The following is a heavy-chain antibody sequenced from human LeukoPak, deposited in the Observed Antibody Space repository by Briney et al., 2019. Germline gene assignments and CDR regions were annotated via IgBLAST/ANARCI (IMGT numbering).Heavy chain of an antibody. D-gene: IGHD6-13*01. J-gene: IGHJ6*03. CDR2: ISAYNGNT. CDR3: AREYSSSWYAEGNYYYYMDV. CDR1: GYTFTSYA. Sequence: ASVKVSCKASGYTFTSYAMNWVRQAPGQGLEWMGWISAYNGNTNYAQKLQGRVTMTTDTSTSTAYMELRSLRSDDTAVYYCAREYSSSWYAEGNYYYYMDVWGKGTTVTVSS. V-gene: IGHV1-18*01.